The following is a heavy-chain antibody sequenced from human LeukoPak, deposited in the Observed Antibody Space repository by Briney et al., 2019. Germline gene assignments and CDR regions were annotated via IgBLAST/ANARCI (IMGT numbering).Heavy chain of an antibody. CDR3: ARDPAAAAAYYYYGMDV. D-gene: IGHD6-13*01. Sequence: TGGSLRLSCAASGFTFSSYAMSWVRQAPGKGLEWVANIKQDGSEKYYVDSVKGRFTISRDNAKNSLYLQMNSLRAEDTAVYYCARDPAAAAAYYYYGMDVWGQGTTVTVSS. J-gene: IGHJ6*02. CDR2: IKQDGSEK. V-gene: IGHV3-7*01. CDR1: GFTFSSYA.